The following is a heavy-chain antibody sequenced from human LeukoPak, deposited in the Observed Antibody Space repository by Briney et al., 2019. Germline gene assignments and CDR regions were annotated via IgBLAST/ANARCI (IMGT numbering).Heavy chain of an antibody. CDR2: IYPGDSDT. CDR1: GYSFTSYW. CDR3: ARQARITMVRGVPYYYMDV. J-gene: IGHJ6*03. V-gene: IGHV5-51*01. Sequence: PGESLKISCKGSGYSFTSYWIGWVRQMPGKGLEWMGIIYPGDSDTRYSPSFQGQVTISADKSISTAYLQWSSLKASDTAMYYCARQARITMVRGVPYYYMDVWGKGTTVTVSS. D-gene: IGHD3-10*01.